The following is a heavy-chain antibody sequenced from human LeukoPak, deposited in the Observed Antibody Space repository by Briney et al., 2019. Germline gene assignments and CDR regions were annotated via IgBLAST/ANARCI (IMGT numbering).Heavy chain of an antibody. Sequence: SETLSLTCTVSGGSISSYYWSWIRQPAGKGLEWIGRIYTSGSTNYNPSLKSRVTMSVDTSKNQFSLKLSSVTAADTAVYYCARDLRYYDFWSGYYSDAFDIWGQGTMVTVSS. D-gene: IGHD3-3*01. V-gene: IGHV4-4*07. CDR1: GGSISSYY. J-gene: IGHJ3*02. CDR2: IYTSGST. CDR3: ARDLRYYDFWSGYYSDAFDI.